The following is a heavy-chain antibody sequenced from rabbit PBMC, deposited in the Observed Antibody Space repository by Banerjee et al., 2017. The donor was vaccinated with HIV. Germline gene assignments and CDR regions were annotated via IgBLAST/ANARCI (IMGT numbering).Heavy chain of an antibody. Sequence: LEESGGGLVKPEGSLTLTCKASGFDFSSNAICWVRQAPGKGLEWIACINTSSGNTVYASWAKGRFTISKTSSTTVTLQMTSLTAADTATYFCARDLAGVTGWNFGLRGPGTLVTVS. J-gene: IGHJ4*01. CDR1: GFDFSSNA. D-gene: IGHD4-1*01. CDR3: ARDLAGVTGWNFGL. CDR2: INTSSGNT. V-gene: IGHV1S45*01.